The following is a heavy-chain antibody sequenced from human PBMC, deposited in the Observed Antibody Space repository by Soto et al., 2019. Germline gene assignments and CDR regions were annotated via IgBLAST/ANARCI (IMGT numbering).Heavy chain of an antibody. J-gene: IGHJ2*01. CDR1: GIAFSGCG. V-gene: IGHV3-30*18. CDR2: ISSDGSQK. CDR3: AKNIVRGHWYFAL. Sequence: QVQLVESGGGVVQPGTSLRLSCAASGIAFSGCGMFWVRQTPSKGLEWVAAISSDGSQKYYADSVKGRFTISRDNSKKTLYVQMNGVTTEDTAVYYCAKNIVRGHWYFALWGRCTLVTVSS. D-gene: IGHD3-10*01.